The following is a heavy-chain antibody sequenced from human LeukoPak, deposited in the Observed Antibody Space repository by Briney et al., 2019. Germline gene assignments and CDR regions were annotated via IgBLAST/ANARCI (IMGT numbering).Heavy chain of an antibody. CDR3: ARGYCSGGSCDYFDY. J-gene: IGHJ4*02. CDR1: GFTFSGYP. V-gene: IGHV3-33*01. Sequence: GGSLRLSCAASGFTFSGYPIHWVRQAPGKGLEWVAVIWYDGSNKYYADSVKGRFTISRDNSKNTLYLQMNSLRAEDTAVYYCARGYCSGGSCDYFDYWGQGTLVAVSS. CDR2: IWYDGSNK. D-gene: IGHD2-15*01.